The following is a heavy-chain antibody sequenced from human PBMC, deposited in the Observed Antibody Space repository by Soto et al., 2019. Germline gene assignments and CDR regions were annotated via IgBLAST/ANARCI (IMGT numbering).Heavy chain of an antibody. CDR2: IYNSGNT. J-gene: IGHJ3*02. CDR1: GGSISSDNYY. D-gene: IGHD5-18*01. CDR3: ATGAFELWLDFHI. V-gene: IGHV4-31*03. Sequence: QVQLQESGPGLVKPSQTLSLTCTVSGGSISSDNYYWSWIRQHPGTGREWIGYIYNSGNTYYNPSLNSRVTISVGTSKNKFSLNLRDVTAVDAAVYYCATGAFELWLDFHIWGQGTIVTVSS.